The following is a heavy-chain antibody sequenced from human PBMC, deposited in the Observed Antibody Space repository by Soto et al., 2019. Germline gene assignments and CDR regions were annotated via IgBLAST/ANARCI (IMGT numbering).Heavy chain of an antibody. V-gene: IGHV4-59*01. CDR1: GGSISSYY. CDR3: AREDVIFGVVIISA. CDR2: IYYSGST. J-gene: IGHJ4*02. Sequence: SETLSLTCTVSGGSISSYYWSWIRQPPGKGLEWIGYIYYSGSTNYNPSLKSRVTISVDTSKNQFSLKLSSVTAPDTAVYYCAREDVIFGVVIISAWGQGTLVTVS. D-gene: IGHD3-3*01.